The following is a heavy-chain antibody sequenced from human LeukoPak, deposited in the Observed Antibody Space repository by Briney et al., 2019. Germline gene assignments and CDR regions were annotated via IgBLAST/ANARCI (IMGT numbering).Heavy chain of an antibody. D-gene: IGHD1-26*01. CDR1: GYTFTSYG. CDR2: ISAYNGNT. V-gene: IGHV1-18*04. CDR3: ARGIDSASPPLGTFEI. J-gene: IGHJ3*02. Sequence: ASVKVSCKASGYTFTSYGITWVRQAPGQGLEWVGWISAYNGNTNYELKLQGRVTMTRDTSTSTAYMELRSLRSDDTAVYYCARGIDSASPPLGTFEIWGQGTMVTVSS.